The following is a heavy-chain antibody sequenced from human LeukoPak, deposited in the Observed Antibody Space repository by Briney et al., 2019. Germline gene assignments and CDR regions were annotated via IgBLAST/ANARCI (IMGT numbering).Heavy chain of an antibody. CDR3: AREGGFARSIGLGFDY. CDR2: IIPIFGTA. CDR1: GGTFSSYA. J-gene: IGHJ4*02. V-gene: IGHV1-69*06. D-gene: IGHD3-10*01. Sequence: SVKVSCKASGGTFSSYAMSWVRQAPRQGLEWMGGIIPIFGTANYAQKFQGRVTITADKSTSTAYMELSSLRSEDTAVYYCAREGGFARSIGLGFDYWGQGTLVTVSS.